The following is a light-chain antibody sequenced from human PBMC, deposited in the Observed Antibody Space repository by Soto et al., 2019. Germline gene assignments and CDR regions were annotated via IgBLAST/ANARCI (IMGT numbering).Light chain of an antibody. Sequence: DIVMTQSPDSLAVSLGERATINCKSSQSVLYSSNNKNYLAWYQQKPGQPPKLLIYWASTRESGLPDRFSGGGSEPDFALTISNLQAEDVAVYYCQQYYNTPYTFGQGTQLEIK. CDR1: QSVLYSSNNKNY. CDR3: QQYYNTPYT. CDR2: WAS. J-gene: IGKJ2*01. V-gene: IGKV4-1*01.